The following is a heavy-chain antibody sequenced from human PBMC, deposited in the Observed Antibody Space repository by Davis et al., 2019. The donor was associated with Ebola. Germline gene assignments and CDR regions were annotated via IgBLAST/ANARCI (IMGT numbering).Heavy chain of an antibody. Sequence: AASVKVSCKASGYTFTSYDINWVRQATGQGLEWMGWMNPNSGNTGYAQKFQGRVTMTRNTSISTAYMELSSLRSEDTAVYYCARLSIAAAGSFDYWGQGTLVTVSS. V-gene: IGHV1-8*01. CDR1: GYTFTSYD. CDR2: MNPNSGNT. CDR3: ARLSIAAAGSFDY. D-gene: IGHD6-13*01. J-gene: IGHJ4*02.